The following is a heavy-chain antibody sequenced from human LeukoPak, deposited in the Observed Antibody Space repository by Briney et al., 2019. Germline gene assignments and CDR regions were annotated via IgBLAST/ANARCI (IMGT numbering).Heavy chain of an antibody. CDR2: ISAYNGNT. CDR1: GYTFTSYG. CDR3: ARDIVVVVAATKYDAFDI. V-gene: IGHV1-18*01. D-gene: IGHD2-15*01. J-gene: IGHJ3*02. Sequence: ASVTVSCKASGYTFTSYGISWVRQAPGQGLEWMGWISAYNGNTNYAQKLQGRVTMTTDTSTSTACMELRSLRSDDTAVYYCARDIVVVVAATKYDAFDIWGQGTMVTVSS.